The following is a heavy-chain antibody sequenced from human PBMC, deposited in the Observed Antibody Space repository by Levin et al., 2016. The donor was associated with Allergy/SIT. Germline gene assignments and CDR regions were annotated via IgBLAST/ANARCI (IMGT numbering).Heavy chain of an antibody. CDR3: ARDSGGDSFDY. CDR1: GFSFSSYG. CDR2: VSYNGSIE. D-gene: IGHD6-25*01. J-gene: IGHJ4*02. Sequence: GGSLRLSCAASGFSFSSYGMHWVRQAPGKGLHWLTVVSYNGSIEYYADSVKGRFTVSRDNSKNTLYLQMNSLRPEDTAVYYCARDSGGDSFDYWGQGTLVTVSS. V-gene: IGHV3-30*03.